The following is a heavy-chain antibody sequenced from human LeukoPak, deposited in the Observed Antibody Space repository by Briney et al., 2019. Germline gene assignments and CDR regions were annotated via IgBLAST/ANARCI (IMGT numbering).Heavy chain of an antibody. V-gene: IGHV4-34*01. CDR3: ARGPYGDSYYFDY. Sequence: PSETLSLTCAVCGGSFSGYYWSWIRQPPGKGLEWIGEINHSGSTNYNPSLKSRVTISVDTSKNQFSLKLSSVTAADTAVYYCARGPYGDSYYFDYWGQGTLVTVSS. CDR1: GGSFSGYY. D-gene: IGHD4-17*01. CDR2: INHSGST. J-gene: IGHJ4*02.